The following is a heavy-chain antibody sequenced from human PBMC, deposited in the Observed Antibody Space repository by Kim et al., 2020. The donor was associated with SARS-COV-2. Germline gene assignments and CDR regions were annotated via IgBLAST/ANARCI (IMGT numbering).Heavy chain of an antibody. V-gene: IGHV4-59*01. CDR1: GDSMSTYY. CDR2: INYRGST. J-gene: IGHJ4*02. CDR3: ARGGSDWSWKFDY. Sequence: SETLSLTCGVSGDSMSTYYWNWIRQAPGKGLEWIGYINYRGSTDYSPSLKSRLTLSLETSKNQFSLKLRSVTDTDTAIYYCARGGSDWSWKFDYWGQGILVTVSS. D-gene: IGHD3-9*01.